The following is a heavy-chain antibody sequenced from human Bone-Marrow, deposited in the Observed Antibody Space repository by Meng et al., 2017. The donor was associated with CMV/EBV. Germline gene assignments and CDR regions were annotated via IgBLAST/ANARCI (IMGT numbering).Heavy chain of an antibody. CDR1: GYTFTSYE. CDR2: MNPNNGNT. J-gene: IGHJ6*02. V-gene: IGHV1-8*03. CDR3: ARGVCSSTACKFYYYGMDV. D-gene: IGHD2-2*01. Sequence: ASVKVSCKASGYTFTSYEINWVRQAAGQGLEWMGWMNPNNGNTGYAQKFQGRVTITRNTSIRTAHMELSSLTSEDTAVYYCARGVCSSTACKFYYYGMDVWGRGTTVTVSS.